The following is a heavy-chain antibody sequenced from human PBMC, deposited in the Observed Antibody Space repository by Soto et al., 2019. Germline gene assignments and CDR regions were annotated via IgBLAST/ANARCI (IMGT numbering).Heavy chain of an antibody. Sequence: SGPTLVNPTQTLTLTCTFSGFSLSTSGVGVGWIRQPPGKALEWLALIYWDDDKRYSPSLKSRLTITKDTSKSQVVLTMTNMDPVDTATYYCAHSYYDFWSGYYNEYNWFDPWGQGTLVTVSS. V-gene: IGHV2-5*02. D-gene: IGHD3-3*01. CDR3: AHSYYDFWSGYYNEYNWFDP. CDR1: GFSLSTSGVG. CDR2: IYWDDDK. J-gene: IGHJ5*02.